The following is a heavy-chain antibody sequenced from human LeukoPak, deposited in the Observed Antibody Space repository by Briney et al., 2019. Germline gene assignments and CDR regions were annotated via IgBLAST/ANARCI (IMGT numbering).Heavy chain of an antibody. V-gene: IGHV4-59*08. D-gene: IGHD2-2*01. J-gene: IGHJ4*02. CDR1: GGSISSYY. Sequence: SETLSLTCTVSGGSISSYYWSWIRQTPGKGLEWIGYIYYSGSTNYNPSLKSRVNISVGTSTNQFSLKLSSVTAADTALYYCASLYCSSTSCYLFHWGQGTLVTVSS. CDR2: IYYSGST. CDR3: ASLYCSSTSCYLFH.